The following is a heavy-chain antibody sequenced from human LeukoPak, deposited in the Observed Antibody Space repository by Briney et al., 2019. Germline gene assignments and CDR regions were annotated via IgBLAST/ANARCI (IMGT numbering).Heavy chain of an antibody. D-gene: IGHD4-17*01. Sequence: PGRSLRLSCAAAGFTFSNYGMHWVRQAPGKVLEWVALLWFDESNEFYTESVKGRFIISRDISKNTLYIQMNSLSPADTAVYFCARAVPTGGKYHMDVWGNGTTVTVSS. CDR3: ARAVPTGGKYHMDV. CDR2: LWFDESNE. J-gene: IGHJ6*03. CDR1: GFTFSNYG. V-gene: IGHV3-33*01.